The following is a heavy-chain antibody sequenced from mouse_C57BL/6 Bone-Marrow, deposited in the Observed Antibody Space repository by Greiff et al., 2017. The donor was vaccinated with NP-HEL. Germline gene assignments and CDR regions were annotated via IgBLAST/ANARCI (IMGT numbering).Heavy chain of an antibody. V-gene: IGHV5-2*01. CDR2: INSDGGST. CDR3: ARHIYYGYDYAMDY. D-gene: IGHD2-2*01. Sequence: EVQRVESGGGLVQPGESLKLSCESNEYEFPSHDMSWVRKTPEKRLELVAAINSDGGSTYYPDTMERRFIISRDTTKKTLYLQMSSLRSEDTALYYCARHIYYGYDYAMDYWGQGTSVTVSS. CDR1: EYEFPSHD. J-gene: IGHJ4*01.